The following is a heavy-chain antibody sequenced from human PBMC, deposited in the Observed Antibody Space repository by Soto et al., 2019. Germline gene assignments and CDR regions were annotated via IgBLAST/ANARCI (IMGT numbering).Heavy chain of an antibody. V-gene: IGHV4-39*01. Sequence: PSETLSLTCTVSGGSISSSSYYWGWIRQPPGKGLEWIGCIYYSGSTYYNPSLKSRVTISVDTSKNQFSLKLSSVTAADTAVYYCASYQTYYYDSSGYFKFDYWGQGTLVTVSS. CDR1: GGSISSSSYY. J-gene: IGHJ4*02. D-gene: IGHD3-22*01. CDR2: IYYSGST. CDR3: ASYQTYYYDSSGYFKFDY.